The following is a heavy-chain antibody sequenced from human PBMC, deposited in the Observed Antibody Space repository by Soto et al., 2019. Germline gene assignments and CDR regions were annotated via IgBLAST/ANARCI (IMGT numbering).Heavy chain of an antibody. Sequence: ASVKVSCKASGYTFTSYGISWVRQAPGQGLEWMGWISAYNGNTNYAQKLQGRVTMTTDTSTSTAYMELRSLRSDDTAVYYCARVKVYYDILTGHHGMDVWGQGTTVTVSS. D-gene: IGHD3-9*01. J-gene: IGHJ6*02. V-gene: IGHV1-18*04. CDR2: ISAYNGNT. CDR1: GYTFTSYG. CDR3: ARVKVYYDILTGHHGMDV.